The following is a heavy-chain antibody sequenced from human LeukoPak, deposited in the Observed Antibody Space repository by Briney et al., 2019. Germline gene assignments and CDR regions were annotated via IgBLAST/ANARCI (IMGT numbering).Heavy chain of an antibody. V-gene: IGHV1-18*01. J-gene: IGHJ4*02. Sequence: ASVKVSCKTSGYTFTSYGISWARQAPGQGLEWMGWISAYNGNTNYAQKLQGRVTMTTDTSTSTAYMELRSLRSDDTAVYYCARDQVGATPADYWGQGTLVTVSS. D-gene: IGHD1-26*01. CDR2: ISAYNGNT. CDR1: GYTFTSYG. CDR3: ARDQVGATPADY.